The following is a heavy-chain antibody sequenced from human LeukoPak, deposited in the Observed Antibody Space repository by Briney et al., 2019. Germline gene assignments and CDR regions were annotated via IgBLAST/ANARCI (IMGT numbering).Heavy chain of an antibody. CDR2: ISGSGGST. V-gene: IGHV3-23*01. J-gene: IGHJ6*04. CDR3: AGMVRAPYYGMDV. CDR1: GFTFSSYA. D-gene: IGHD3-10*01. Sequence: GGSLRLSCAASGFTFSSYAMSWVRQAPGKGLECVSAISGSGGSTYYADSVKGRFTISRDNSKNTLYLQMNSLRAEDTAVYYCAGMVRAPYYGMDVWGKGTTVTVSS.